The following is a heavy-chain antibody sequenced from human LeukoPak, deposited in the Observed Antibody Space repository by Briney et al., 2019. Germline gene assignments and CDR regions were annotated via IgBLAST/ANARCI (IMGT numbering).Heavy chain of an antibody. D-gene: IGHD6-19*01. CDR2: IRYDGSNK. CDR3: AKDARSGYSSNLFDY. Sequence: GGSLRLSCAASGFTFSSYGMHWVRQAPGKRLEWVAFIRYDGSNKYYADSVKGRFTISRDNSKNTLYLQMNSLRAEDTAVYYCAKDARSGYSSNLFDYWGQGTLVTVSS. CDR1: GFTFSSYG. V-gene: IGHV3-30*02. J-gene: IGHJ4*02.